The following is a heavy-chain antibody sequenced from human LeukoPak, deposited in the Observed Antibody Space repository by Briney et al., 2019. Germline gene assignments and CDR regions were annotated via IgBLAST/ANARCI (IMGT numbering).Heavy chain of an antibody. Sequence: SEILSLTCTVSGGSISSSSYYWGWIRQPPGKGLEWIGSIYYSGSTNYNPSLQSRVTISVDTSKNQFSLKLSSVTAADTAVYYCARHWGVVPAATFDYWGQGTLVTVSS. D-gene: IGHD2-2*01. J-gene: IGHJ4*02. V-gene: IGHV4-39*01. CDR1: GGSISSSSYY. CDR3: ARHWGVVPAATFDY. CDR2: IYYSGST.